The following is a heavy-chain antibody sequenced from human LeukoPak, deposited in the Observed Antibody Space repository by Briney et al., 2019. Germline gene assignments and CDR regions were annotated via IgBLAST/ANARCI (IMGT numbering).Heavy chain of an antibody. Sequence: PSETLSLTCTVSGGSIGSGGSYWSWIRQHPGKGLEWIGYIYYSGSTYYNPSLKSRVTISVDTSKNQFSLKLSSVIAADTAVYYCAREGLPYWYFDLWGRGTLVTVSS. CDR1: GGSIGSGGSY. CDR3: AREGLPYWYFDL. CDR2: IYYSGST. J-gene: IGHJ2*01. V-gene: IGHV4-31*03.